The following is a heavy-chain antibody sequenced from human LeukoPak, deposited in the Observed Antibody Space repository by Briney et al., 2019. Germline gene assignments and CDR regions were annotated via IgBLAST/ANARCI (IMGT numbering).Heavy chain of an antibody. D-gene: IGHD1-26*01. CDR3: AKDSGSYSAFDI. Sequence: PGGSLRLSCAASGFIFSSYGMHCVRQAPGKGLEWVAVISYDGSNKYYADSVKGRFTISRDNSKNTLYLHMNSLRAEDTAVYYCAKDSGSYSAFDIWGQGTMVTVSS. CDR2: ISYDGSNK. CDR1: GFIFSSYG. J-gene: IGHJ3*02. V-gene: IGHV3-30*18.